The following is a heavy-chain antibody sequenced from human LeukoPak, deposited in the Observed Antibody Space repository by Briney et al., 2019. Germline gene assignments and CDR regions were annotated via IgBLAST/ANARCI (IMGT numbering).Heavy chain of an antibody. CDR2: IYYSGST. Sequence: PSETLSLTCTVSGGSISSYYWSWIRQPPGKGLEWIGYIYYSGSTNYNPSLESRVTISVDTSKNQFSLKLSSVTAADTAVYYCARDRRAFDYWGQGTLVTVSS. CDR3: ARDRRAFDY. V-gene: IGHV4-59*01. CDR1: GGSISSYY. J-gene: IGHJ4*02.